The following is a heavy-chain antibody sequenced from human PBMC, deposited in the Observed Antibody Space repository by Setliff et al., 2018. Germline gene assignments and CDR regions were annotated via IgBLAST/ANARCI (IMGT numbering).Heavy chain of an antibody. V-gene: IGHV1-46*01. Sequence: ASVKVSCKASGYTLTNYYMHWVRQAPGQGLEWMGIINPSGGLTRYAQEFQGRVTLTRDTSTSTAYMELTGLRYDDTAIYYCARDPLGLEDITLFDYWGQGTLVTVSS. CDR1: GYTLTNYY. D-gene: IGHD3-16*01. CDR3: ARDPLGLEDITLFDY. J-gene: IGHJ4*02. CDR2: INPSGGLT.